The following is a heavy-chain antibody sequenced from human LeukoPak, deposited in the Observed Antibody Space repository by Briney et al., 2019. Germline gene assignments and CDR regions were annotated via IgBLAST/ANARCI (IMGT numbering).Heavy chain of an antibody. D-gene: IGHD3-22*01. V-gene: IGHV3-43*02. CDR2: VSGDGGST. J-gene: IGHJ4*02. CDR1: GFTFDDYA. Sequence: PGGSLRLSCAASGFTFDDYAMHWVRLAPGKGLEWVSLVSGDGGSTYYADSVKGRFTISRDNSKNSLYLQMNSLRTEDTALYYCAKDIDDSSGGLDYWGQGTLVTVSS. CDR3: AKDIDDSSGGLDY.